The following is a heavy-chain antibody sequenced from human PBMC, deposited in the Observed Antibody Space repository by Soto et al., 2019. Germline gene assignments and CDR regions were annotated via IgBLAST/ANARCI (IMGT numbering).Heavy chain of an antibody. V-gene: IGHV3-33*01. D-gene: IGHD2-2*01. Sequence: PGGSLRLSFAASGFTFSNYGMHWVRQAPGKGLEWVALIWFDGSDKYYADSVKGRFTMSRGNSKNTVYLQMNSLRAEDTAMYYCARLYCSSPSCYSVGAFEIRGQGTMVTVSS. J-gene: IGHJ3*02. CDR3: ARLYCSSPSCYSVGAFEI. CDR1: GFTFSNYG. CDR2: IWFDGSDK.